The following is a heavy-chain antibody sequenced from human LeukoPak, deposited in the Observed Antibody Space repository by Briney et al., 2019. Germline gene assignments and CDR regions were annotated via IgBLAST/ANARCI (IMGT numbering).Heavy chain of an antibody. CDR2: ITESGNTK. Sequence: GGSLRLSCAASGFTFSTYEMNWVRQAPGKGLEWVSYITESGNTKYYADSVKGGFTISRDKAKNTLYLQMNRLRAEATDVYYCASEMYSSGWYNWFAPWGQGTLVTVSS. CDR3: ASEMYSSGWYNWFAP. CDR1: GFTFSTYE. V-gene: IGHV3-48*03. J-gene: IGHJ5*02. D-gene: IGHD6-13*01.